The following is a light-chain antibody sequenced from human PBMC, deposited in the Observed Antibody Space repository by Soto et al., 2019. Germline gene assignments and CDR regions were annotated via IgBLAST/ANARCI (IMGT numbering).Light chain of an antibody. CDR1: QSVYNNY. CDR2: GAS. Sequence: EIVLTQSPGTLSLSPGERATLSCRASQSVYNNYLAWYQQKPGQTLRLLVNGASIRATGIPDRLSAGRSGTDFTLTISSLEPEDFAVYYCQQYGLPPHSFGQGTRVEIK. CDR3: QQYGLPPHS. V-gene: IGKV3-20*01. J-gene: IGKJ2*01.